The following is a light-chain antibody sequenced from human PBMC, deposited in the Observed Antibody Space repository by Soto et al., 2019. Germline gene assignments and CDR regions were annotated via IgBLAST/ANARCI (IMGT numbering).Light chain of an antibody. CDR3: RSYTTDTTLV. V-gene: IGLV2-18*02. Sequence: QSALTQPPSVSGSPGQSVTISCTGTSSDVGSYNRVSWYQQPPGTAPKLMIYEVTNRPSGVPDRFSGTKSGNTASLTISGLQAEDEADYYCRSYTTDTTLVFGGGTKLTVL. J-gene: IGLJ2*01. CDR2: EVT. CDR1: SSDVGSYNR.